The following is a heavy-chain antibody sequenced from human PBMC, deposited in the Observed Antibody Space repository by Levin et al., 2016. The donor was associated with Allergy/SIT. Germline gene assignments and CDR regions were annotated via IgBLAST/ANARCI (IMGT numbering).Heavy chain of an antibody. CDR2: IKQDGSEK. CDR3: AREEHALGSGSSAFDY. V-gene: IGHV3-7*01. J-gene: IGHJ4*02. D-gene: IGHD3-10*01. CDR1: GFTFSSYW. Sequence: ETLSLTCAASGFTFSSYWMSWVRQAPGKGLEWVANIKQDGSEKYYVDSVKGRFTISRDNAKNSLYLQMNSLRAEDTAVYYCAREEHALGSGSSAFDYWGQGTLVTVSS.